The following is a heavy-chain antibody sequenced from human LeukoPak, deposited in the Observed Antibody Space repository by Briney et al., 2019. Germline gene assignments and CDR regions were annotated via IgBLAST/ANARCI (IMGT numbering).Heavy chain of an antibody. CDR2: ISSSSTI. CDR3: ARGLLWFGELLANAFDI. J-gene: IGHJ3*02. CDR1: GFTFSSYS. V-gene: IGHV3-48*02. Sequence: GGSLRLSCAASGFTFSSYSMNWVRQAPGKGLEWVSYISSSSTIYYAGSVKGRFTISRDNAKNSLYLQMNSLRDEDTAVYYCARGLLWFGELLANAFDIWGQGTMVTVSS. D-gene: IGHD3-10*01.